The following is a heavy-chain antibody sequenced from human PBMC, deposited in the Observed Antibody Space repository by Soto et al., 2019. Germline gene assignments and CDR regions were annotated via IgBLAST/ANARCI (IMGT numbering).Heavy chain of an antibody. J-gene: IGHJ5*02. CDR2: IYYSGST. D-gene: IGHD3-10*01. CDR1: GGSISSYY. V-gene: IGHV4-59*08. Sequence: SETLSLTCTVSGGSISSYYWSWIRQPPGKGLEWIGYIYYSGSTNYNPSLKSRVTISVDTSKNQFSLKLSSVTAADTAVYYCARAGGFGELLTDSFIGWFDPWGQGTLVTVSS. CDR3: ARAGGFGELLTDSFIGWFDP.